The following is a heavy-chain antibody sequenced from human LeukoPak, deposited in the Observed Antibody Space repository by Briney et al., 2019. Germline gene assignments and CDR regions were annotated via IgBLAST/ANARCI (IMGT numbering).Heavy chain of an antibody. CDR2: ISSSSSYI. Sequence: GGSLRLSCAASGFTFSSYSMNWVRQAPEKGLEWVSSISSSSSYIYYADSVKGRFTISRDNAKNSLYLQMNSLRAEDTAVYYCARVGMGRQHYFDYWGQGTLVTVSS. J-gene: IGHJ4*02. CDR3: ARVGMGRQHYFDY. D-gene: IGHD1-14*01. CDR1: GFTFSSYS. V-gene: IGHV3-21*01.